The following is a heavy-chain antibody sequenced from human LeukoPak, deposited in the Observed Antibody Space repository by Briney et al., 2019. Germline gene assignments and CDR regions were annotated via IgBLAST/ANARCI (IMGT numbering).Heavy chain of an antibody. CDR1: GFTFGISW. Sequence: GGSLRLSCAAAGFTFGISWVHWVRQAPGKGLVWVSLINADGSTATYADSVKGRFTISRDNARNTLSLQMNSLTIEDTAVYYCVVVVEPPDSDGFDVWGQGTMITVSS. D-gene: IGHD1-14*01. CDR2: INADGSTA. J-gene: IGHJ3*01. V-gene: IGHV3-74*01. CDR3: VVVVEPPDSDGFDV.